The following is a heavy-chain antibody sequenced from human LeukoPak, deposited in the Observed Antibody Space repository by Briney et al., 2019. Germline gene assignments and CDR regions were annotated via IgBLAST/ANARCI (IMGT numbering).Heavy chain of an antibody. CDR2: INPSGGST. CDR3: ARDSSSVGAKLGTFDY. Sequence: ASVKVSCKASGYTFTSYYMHWVRQAPGQGLEWMGIINPSGGSTSYAQKFQGRVTMTRDMSTSTVYMELSSLRSEDTAVYYCARDSSSVGAKLGTFDYWGQGTLVTVSS. J-gene: IGHJ4*02. D-gene: IGHD1-26*01. V-gene: IGHV1-46*01. CDR1: GYTFTSYY.